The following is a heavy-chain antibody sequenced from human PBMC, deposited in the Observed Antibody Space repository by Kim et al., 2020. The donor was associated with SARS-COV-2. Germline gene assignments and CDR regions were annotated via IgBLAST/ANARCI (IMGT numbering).Heavy chain of an antibody. Sequence: GGSLRLSCAASGFTFSNYGMHWVRQAPGKGLEWVALIWYDGSNKYYAASVKGRFTISRDNSKNTLYLQMNSLSAEDTAVYYCARDKVEMATTYGMDVWGQGTTVTVSS. J-gene: IGHJ6*02. CDR3: ARDKVEMATTYGMDV. CDR1: GFTFSNYG. D-gene: IGHD5-12*01. V-gene: IGHV3-33*01. CDR2: IWYDGSNK.